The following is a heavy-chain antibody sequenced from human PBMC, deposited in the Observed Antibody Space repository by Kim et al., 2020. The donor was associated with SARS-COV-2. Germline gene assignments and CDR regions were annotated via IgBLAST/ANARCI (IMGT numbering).Heavy chain of an antibody. CDR3: ATRAAVAGTGPVHY. J-gene: IGHJ4*02. CDR1: GYTLIELS. D-gene: IGHD6-19*01. CDR2: FDPEDGET. V-gene: IGHV1-24*01. Sequence: ASVKVSCKVSGYTLIELSMHWVQQAPGKGLEWMGGFDPEDGETIYAQKFQGRVTMTEDTSTDTAYMELSSLRFEDTAVYYCATRAAVAGTGPVHYWGQGTLVTVSS.